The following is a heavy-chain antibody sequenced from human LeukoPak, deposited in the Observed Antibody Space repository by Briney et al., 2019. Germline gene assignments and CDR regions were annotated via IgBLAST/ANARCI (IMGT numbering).Heavy chain of an antibody. CDR2: MNPNSGNT. J-gene: IGHJ6*02. Sequence: ASVKVSCKASGYTFTSYDIDWVRRATGQGLEWMGWMNPNSGNTGYAQKFQGRVTMTRNTSISTAYMELSSLRSEDTAVYYCARVARLRFYYYYGMDVWGQGTTVTVSS. CDR3: ARVARLRFYYYYGMDV. V-gene: IGHV1-8*01. CDR1: GYTFTSYD. D-gene: IGHD3-3*01.